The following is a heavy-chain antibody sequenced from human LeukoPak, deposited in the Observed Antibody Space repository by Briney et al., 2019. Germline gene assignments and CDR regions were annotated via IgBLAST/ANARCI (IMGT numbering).Heavy chain of an antibody. CDR3: AKDRGIAVADSYFDY. J-gene: IGHJ4*02. CDR2: IWYDGSNK. Sequence: PGRSLRLSCAAPGFTFSSYGMHWVRQAPGKGLEWVAVIWYDGSNKYYADSVKGRFTISRDNSKNTLYLQMNSLRAEDTAVYYCAKDRGIAVADSYFDYWGQGTLVTVSS. V-gene: IGHV3-33*06. CDR1: GFTFSSYG. D-gene: IGHD6-19*01.